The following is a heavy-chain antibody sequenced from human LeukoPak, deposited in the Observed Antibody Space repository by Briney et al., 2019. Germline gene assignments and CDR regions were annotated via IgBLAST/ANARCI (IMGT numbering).Heavy chain of an antibody. J-gene: IGHJ4*02. Sequence: SETLSLTCAVFGGSFSGNYWSWIRQPPGKGLEWIGEINHSGSTNYNPSLKSRVTISVDTSKNQFSVKLSSVTAADTAVYYCARGPSASRIAATYYFDYWGQGTLVTVSS. CDR3: ARGPSASRIAATYYFDY. CDR2: INHSGST. D-gene: IGHD6-13*01. V-gene: IGHV4-34*01. CDR1: GGSFSGNY.